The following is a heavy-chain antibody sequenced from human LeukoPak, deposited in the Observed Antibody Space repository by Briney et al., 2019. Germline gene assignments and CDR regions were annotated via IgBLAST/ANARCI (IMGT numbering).Heavy chain of an antibody. CDR3: ARHSRTYYDILTGPYAGYFDY. Sequence: SGTLSLTCTVSGGSISSYYWSWIRQPPGKGVEWVGYIYYSGSTNYNPSLKSRVTISVATSKNQFSLKLSSVTAADTAVYYCARHSRTYYDILTGPYAGYFDYWGQRTLVTVSS. CDR2: IYYSGST. D-gene: IGHD3-9*01. V-gene: IGHV4-59*08. J-gene: IGHJ4*02. CDR1: GGSISSYY.